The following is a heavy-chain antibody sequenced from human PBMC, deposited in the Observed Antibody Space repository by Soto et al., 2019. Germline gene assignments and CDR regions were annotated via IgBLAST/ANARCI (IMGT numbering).Heavy chain of an antibody. CDR1: GGSISSGDYY. CDR3: ARDPSCSGGSCYSNWFDP. V-gene: IGHV4-30-4*01. J-gene: IGHJ5*02. Sequence: SETLSLTCTVSGGSISSGDYYWSWIRQPPGKGLEWIGYIYYSGSTYYNPSLKSRVTISVDTSKNQFSLKLSSVSAADTAVYYCARDPSCSGGSCYSNWFDPWGQGTLVTVSS. D-gene: IGHD2-15*01. CDR2: IYYSGST.